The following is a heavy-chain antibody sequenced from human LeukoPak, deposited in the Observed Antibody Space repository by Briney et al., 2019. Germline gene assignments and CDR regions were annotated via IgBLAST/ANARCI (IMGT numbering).Heavy chain of an antibody. CDR3: ASGDYLWGSYLGY. CDR1: GGSISSYY. D-gene: IGHD3-16*02. Sequence: SETLSLTCTVSGGSISSYYWSWIRQPAGKGLEWIGRIYTSGNTNYNPSLKSRVTMSVDTSKNQFSLKLSSLTAADTAVYYCASGDYLWGSYLGYWGQGTLVTVSS. CDR2: IYTSGNT. V-gene: IGHV4-4*07. J-gene: IGHJ4*02.